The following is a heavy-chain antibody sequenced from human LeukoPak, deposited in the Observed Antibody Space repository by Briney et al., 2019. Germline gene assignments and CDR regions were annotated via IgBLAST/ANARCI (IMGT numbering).Heavy chain of an antibody. CDR1: GGSISSYY. CDR2: IYYSGST. D-gene: IGHD2-15*01. Sequence: SETLSLTCTGSGGSISSYYWSWIRQPPGKGREWSGYIYYSGSTNYNPSLKSRVTISVDTSKNQFSLKLSSVTAADTAVYYCARHLGGYYYYGMDVWGQGTTVTVSS. V-gene: IGHV4-59*08. J-gene: IGHJ6*02. CDR3: ARHLGGYYYYGMDV.